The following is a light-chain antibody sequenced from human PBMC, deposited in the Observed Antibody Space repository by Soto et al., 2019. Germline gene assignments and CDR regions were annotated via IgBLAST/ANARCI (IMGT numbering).Light chain of an antibody. V-gene: IGKV3D-7*01. Sequence: EIVLTQSPATLSLSPGERATLSCRASQSVSSNLAWYQQKPGRAPRLLIYGASTRATSIPARFSGSGSGTDFTLTISSLQPEDFAVYYCQQDYNLPPTFGQGTKVDIK. CDR2: GAS. CDR1: QSVSSN. J-gene: IGKJ1*01. CDR3: QQDYNLPPT.